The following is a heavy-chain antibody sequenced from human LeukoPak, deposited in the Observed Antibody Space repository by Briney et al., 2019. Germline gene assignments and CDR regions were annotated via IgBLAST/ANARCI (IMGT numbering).Heavy chain of an antibody. J-gene: IGHJ4*02. V-gene: IGHV3-15*01. CDR2: IKSKIDDGTT. CDR3: TTDVDCSGGSCPF. CDR1: GFIFSRYE. Sequence: GGSLRLSCAASGFIFSRYEMNWVRQAPGKGLEWAGRIKSKIDDGTTDYAAPVKGRFTMSRDDSKNTLYLQMNSLKTEDTAVYYCTTDVDCSGGSCPFWGQGTLVTVSS. D-gene: IGHD2-15*01.